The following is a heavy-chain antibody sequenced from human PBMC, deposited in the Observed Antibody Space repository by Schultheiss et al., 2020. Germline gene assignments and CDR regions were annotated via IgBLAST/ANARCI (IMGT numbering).Heavy chain of an antibody. CDR3: ARLDDDYYYYGMDV. D-gene: IGHD1-1*01. V-gene: IGHV4-30-2*01. J-gene: IGHJ6*02. Sequence: SETLSLTCAVSGGSISSGGYSWSWIRQPPGKGLEWIGYIYDSGTTYYNPSFESLVTISVDKSKNQFSLKLSSVTAADTAVYYCARLDDDYYYYGMDVWGQGTTVTVSS. CDR1: GGSISSGGYS. CDR2: IYDSGTT.